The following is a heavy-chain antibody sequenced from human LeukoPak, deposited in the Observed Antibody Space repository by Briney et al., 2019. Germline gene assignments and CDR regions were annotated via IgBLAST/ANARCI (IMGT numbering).Heavy chain of an antibody. J-gene: IGHJ4*02. CDR2: IWYDGSNK. CDR1: RFTFSSYG. D-gene: IGHD5-12*01. Sequence: GRSLRLSCAASRFTFSSYGMHWVRQAPGKGLEWVAVIWYDGSNKYYADSVKGRFTISRDNSKNTLYLQMNSLRAEDTAVYYCARGYSGYDGSDYWGQGTLVTVSS. V-gene: IGHV3-33*01. CDR3: ARGYSGYDGSDY.